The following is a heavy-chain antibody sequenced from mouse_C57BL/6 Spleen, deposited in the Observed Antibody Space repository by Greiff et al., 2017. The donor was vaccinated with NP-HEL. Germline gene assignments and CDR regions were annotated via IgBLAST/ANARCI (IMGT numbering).Heavy chain of an antibody. D-gene: IGHD2-5*01. CDR1: GFTFSSYA. CDR2: ISDGGSYT. Sequence: EVQVVESGGGLVKPGGSLKLSCAASGFTFSSYAMSWVRQTPEKRLEWVATISDGGSYTYYPDNVKGRFTISRDNAKNNLYLQMSHLKSEDTAMYYCARDMDYSNFPYAMDYWGQGTSVTVSS. CDR3: ARDMDYSNFPYAMDY. V-gene: IGHV5-4*01. J-gene: IGHJ4*01.